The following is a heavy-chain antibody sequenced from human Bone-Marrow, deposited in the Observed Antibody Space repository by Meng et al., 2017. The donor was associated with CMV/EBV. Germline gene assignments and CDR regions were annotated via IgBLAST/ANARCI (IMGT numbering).Heavy chain of an antibody. CDR1: GYTFTSYD. J-gene: IGHJ4*02. D-gene: IGHD6-19*01. V-gene: IGHV1-8*02. Sequence: ASVKVSCKASGYTFTSYDINWVRQATGQGLEWMGWMNPNSGNTGYAQKFQGRVTLTRDTSISTAYMELSRLRFDDTAVYYCARLPDIAVAATLADYDFDYWGQGTLVTISS. CDR2: MNPNSGNT. CDR3: ARLPDIAVAATLADYDFDY.